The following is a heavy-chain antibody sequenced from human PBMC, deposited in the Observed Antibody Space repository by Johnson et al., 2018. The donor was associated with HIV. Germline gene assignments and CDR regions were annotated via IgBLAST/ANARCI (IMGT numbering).Heavy chain of an antibody. CDR1: GFTFSSYG. J-gene: IGHJ3*02. D-gene: IGHD6-19*01. CDR2: IRYDGSNK. CDR3: AKEGVAGADAFDI. V-gene: IGHV3-30*02. Sequence: QVQLVESGGGVVQPGGSLRLSCAASGFTFSSYGMHWVRQAPGKGLEWVAFIRYDGSNKYYADSVKGRFTISRDNSKNTLYLQMNSLRADDTAVYYCAKEGVAGADAFDIWGQGTMVTVSS.